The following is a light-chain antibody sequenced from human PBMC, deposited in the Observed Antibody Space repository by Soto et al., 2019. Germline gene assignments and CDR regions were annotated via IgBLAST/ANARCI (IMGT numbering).Light chain of an antibody. CDR1: QSVRSN. Sequence: EIVMTQSPDTLSVSPGERATLSCRASQSVRSNLAWYQQKPGQVPRLLIYGASTRATGIPARFSGSGSGTDFPPTISRLPSEDFADYYCQYYNNSWAFGQGTRVEI. J-gene: IGKJ1*01. CDR2: GAS. CDR3: QYYNNSWA. V-gene: IGKV3-15*01.